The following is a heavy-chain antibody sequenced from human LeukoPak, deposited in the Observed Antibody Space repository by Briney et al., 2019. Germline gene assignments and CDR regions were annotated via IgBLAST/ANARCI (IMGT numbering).Heavy chain of an antibody. D-gene: IGHD4-23*01. J-gene: IGHJ3*02. CDR2: IYYTGSA. Sequence: SETLSLTCTVPGGSISTYYWSWIRQPPGKGLEWIGCIYYTGSANYNPSLKSRGTISVDTSKNQFSLKLSSVTAADTAVYYCARGSITVVPAFDIWGQGTMFTVSS. CDR3: ARGSITVVPAFDI. CDR1: GGSISTYY. V-gene: IGHV4-59*12.